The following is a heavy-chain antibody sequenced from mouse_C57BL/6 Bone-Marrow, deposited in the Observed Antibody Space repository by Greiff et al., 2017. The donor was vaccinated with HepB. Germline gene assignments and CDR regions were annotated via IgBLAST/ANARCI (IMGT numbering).Heavy chain of an antibody. Sequence: DVMLVESGGGLVKPGGSLKLSCAASGFTFSDYGMHWVRQAPEKGLEWVAYISSGSCTIYYADTVKGRFTISRDNAKNTLFLQMTSLRSEDTAMYYCASAYYYGSSPFAYWGQGTLVTVSA. D-gene: IGHD1-1*01. CDR2: ISSGSCTI. CDR3: ASAYYYGSSPFAY. CDR1: GFTFSDYG. V-gene: IGHV5-17*01. J-gene: IGHJ3*01.